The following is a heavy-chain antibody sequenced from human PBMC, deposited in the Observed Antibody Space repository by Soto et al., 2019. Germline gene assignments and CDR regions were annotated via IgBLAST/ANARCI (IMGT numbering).Heavy chain of an antibody. CDR1: GGSISSGGYY. Sequence: PSETLSLTCTVSGGSISSGGYYWSWIRQHPGKGLEWIGYIYYSGSTYYNPSLKSRVTISVDTSKNQFSLKLSSVTAADTAVYYCARDGDGYPGAFDIWGQGTMVTVSS. CDR2: IYYSGST. V-gene: IGHV4-31*03. D-gene: IGHD5-12*01. CDR3: ARDGDGYPGAFDI. J-gene: IGHJ3*02.